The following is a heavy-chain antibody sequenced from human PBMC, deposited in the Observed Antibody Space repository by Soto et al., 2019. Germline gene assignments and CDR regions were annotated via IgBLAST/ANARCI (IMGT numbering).Heavy chain of an antibody. CDR3: ARYRITGTTWFDP. CDR1: GGSFSGYY. J-gene: IGHJ5*02. V-gene: IGHV4-34*01. D-gene: IGHD1-7*01. CDR2: INHSGST. Sequence: PSETLSLTCAVYGGSFSGYYWSWIRQPPGKGLEWIGEINHSGSTNYNPSLKSRVTISVDTSKNQFSLKLSSVTAADTAVYYCARYRITGTTWFDPWGQGTLVTVSS.